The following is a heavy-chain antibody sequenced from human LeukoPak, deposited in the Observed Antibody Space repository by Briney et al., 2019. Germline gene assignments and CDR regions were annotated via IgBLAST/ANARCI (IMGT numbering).Heavy chain of an antibody. CDR2: ISGDGGTT. CDR3: AKDIGERGYKDY. CDR1: GFTFKDYA. Sequence: GGSLRLSCAASGFTFKDYAMHWVRQAPGKGLEWVSLISGDGGTTFYGDSVKGRFTISRDNGKNSLYLQMNSLRTEDTAFYYCAKDIGERGYKDYWGQGNLVTVSS. D-gene: IGHD5-18*01. J-gene: IGHJ4*02. V-gene: IGHV3-43*02.